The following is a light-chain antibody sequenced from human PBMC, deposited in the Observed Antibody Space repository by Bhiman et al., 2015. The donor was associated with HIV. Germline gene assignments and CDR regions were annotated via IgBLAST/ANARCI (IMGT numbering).Light chain of an antibody. CDR1: NIGSKS. J-gene: IGLJ3*02. CDR2: YDS. CDR3: QSADSSGTYEV. V-gene: IGLV3-21*01. Sequence: SYELTQPPSVSVAPGKTATITCGGNNIGSKSVHWYQQKPGQAPVLVIHYDSDRPSGIPERFSGSNSGNTATLTISGVQAEDEADYYCQSADSSGTYEVFGGGTKLTVL.